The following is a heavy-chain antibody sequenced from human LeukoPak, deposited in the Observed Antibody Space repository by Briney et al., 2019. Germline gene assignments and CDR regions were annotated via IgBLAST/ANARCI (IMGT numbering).Heavy chain of an antibody. J-gene: IGHJ4*02. Sequence: GGSLRLSCAASGFTFSNAWMNWVRQAPGKGLEWVSAISGSGGSTYYADSVKGRFTISRDNSKNTLYLQMNSLRAEDTAVYYCAKAEGGIIEYDYWGQGTLVTVSS. CDR3: AKAEGGIIEYDY. CDR2: ISGSGGST. D-gene: IGHD3-16*01. CDR1: GFTFSNAW. V-gene: IGHV3-23*01.